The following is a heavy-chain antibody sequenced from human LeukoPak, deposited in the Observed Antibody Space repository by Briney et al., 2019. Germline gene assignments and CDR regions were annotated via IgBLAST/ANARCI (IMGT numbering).Heavy chain of an antibody. D-gene: IGHD6-13*01. CDR3: AKASSSWYGVSEY. V-gene: IGHV3-23*01. CDR1: GFTFSSYA. CDR2: ISGSGGST. Sequence: GGSLGLSCAASGFTFSSYAMSWVRQAPGKGLEWVSAISGSGGSTYYADSAKGRLTISRDNSKNTLYLQMNSQRAEDTAVYYCAKASSSWYGVSEYWGQGTLVTVSS. J-gene: IGHJ4*02.